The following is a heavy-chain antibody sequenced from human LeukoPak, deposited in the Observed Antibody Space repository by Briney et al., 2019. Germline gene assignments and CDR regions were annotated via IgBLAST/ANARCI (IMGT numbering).Heavy chain of an antibody. D-gene: IGHD2-2*01. V-gene: IGHV4-59*08. J-gene: IGHJ5*02. Sequence: SETLSLTSAVSGGSLSTDYWNWLRLPPGRGLEWIGNIYYTGSTNYNSSLKSRVTISVDTSKNQFSLKLTSVTAADTAVYYCARQVVPAAPFDPWGQGTLVTVSS. CDR3: ARQVVPAAPFDP. CDR2: IYYTGST. CDR1: GGSLSTDY.